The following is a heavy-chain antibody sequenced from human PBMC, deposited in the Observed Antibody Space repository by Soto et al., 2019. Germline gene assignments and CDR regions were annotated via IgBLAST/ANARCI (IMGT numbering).Heavy chain of an antibody. CDR1: GFTFRNYS. CDR3: ATGPTPAFAF. V-gene: IGHV3-74*01. CDR2: IHSDGITT. Sequence: PGGSLRLSCAASGFTFRNYSIHWVRQAPGKGLEWVSRIHSDGITTLYADSVTGRFTISRDNAKNTVFLQMNSLRAEDTAVYYCATGPTPAFAFWGRGTMVTVSS. J-gene: IGHJ3*01. D-gene: IGHD1-1*01.